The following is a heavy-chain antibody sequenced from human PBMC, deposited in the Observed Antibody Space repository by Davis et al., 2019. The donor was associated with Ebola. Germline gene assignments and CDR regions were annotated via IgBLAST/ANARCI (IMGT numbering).Heavy chain of an antibody. D-gene: IGHD4-11*01. Sequence: GGSLRLSCAASGFTFSSYGMHWVRQAPGKGLEWVAVIWYDGSNKYYADSVKGRFTISRDNSKNTLYLQMNSLRAEDTAVYYCARDHSSNYYGLDYWGQGTLVTVSS. CDR3: ARDHSSNYYGLDY. CDR1: GFTFSSYG. V-gene: IGHV3-33*01. CDR2: IWYDGSNK. J-gene: IGHJ4*02.